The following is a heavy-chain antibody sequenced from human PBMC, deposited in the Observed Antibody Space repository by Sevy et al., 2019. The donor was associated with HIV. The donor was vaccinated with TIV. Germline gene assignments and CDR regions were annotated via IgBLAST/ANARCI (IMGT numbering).Heavy chain of an antibody. CDR3: ASADYGDYFYFDY. V-gene: IGHV4-59*01. J-gene: IGHJ4*02. D-gene: IGHD4-17*01. CDR2: IYYSGST. CDR1: GGSISSYY. Sequence: SETLSLTCTVSGGSISSYYWSWIRQPPGKGLERIGYIYYSGSTNYNPSLKSRVTISVDTYKNQFSLKLSSVTAADTAVYYCASADYGDYFYFDYWGQGTLVTVSS.